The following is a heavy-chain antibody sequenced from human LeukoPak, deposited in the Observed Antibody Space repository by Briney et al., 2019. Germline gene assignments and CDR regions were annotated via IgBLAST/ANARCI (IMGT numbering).Heavy chain of an antibody. CDR1: GGSISSYY. Sequence: PSETLSLTCTVSGGSISSYYWSWIRQPPGKGLEWIGYIYYSGSTNYNPSLKSRVTISVDTSKNQFSLTLSSVTAADTAVYYCARDRGGSGWYSYYYYYMDVWGKGTTVTVSS. V-gene: IGHV4-59*01. D-gene: IGHD6-19*01. J-gene: IGHJ6*03. CDR3: ARDRGGSGWYSYYYYYMDV. CDR2: IYYSGST.